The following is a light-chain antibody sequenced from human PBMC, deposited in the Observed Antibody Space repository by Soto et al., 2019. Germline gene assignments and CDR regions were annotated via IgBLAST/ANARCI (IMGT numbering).Light chain of an antibody. J-gene: IGKJ1*01. CDR1: PSVSSS. CDR3: QQRLYWWT. V-gene: IGKV3-11*01. CDR2: DAS. Sequence: EIVLTQSPATLSLSPGQRATLSCRASPSVSSSSAWYQQKPGQAPRLLISDASNRATGIPARVSGSGSGTDCPLTNSRLEPEDFAVYYCQQRLYWWTCGQGTKVEIK.